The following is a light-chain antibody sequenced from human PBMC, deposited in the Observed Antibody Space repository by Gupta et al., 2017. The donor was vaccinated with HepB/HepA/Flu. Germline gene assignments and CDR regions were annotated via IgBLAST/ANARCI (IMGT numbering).Light chain of an antibody. CDR2: YDS. Sequence: SYVLTQPPSASVAPGKTARITCGGNNIGSKSVHWYQQKPGQAPVLVIYYDSDRPSGIPERFSGSNSGNTATLTISRVEAGDEADYYCQVWDSSSDHWVFGGGTKLTVL. V-gene: IGLV3-21*04. J-gene: IGLJ3*02. CDR3: QVWDSSSDHWV. CDR1: NIGSKS.